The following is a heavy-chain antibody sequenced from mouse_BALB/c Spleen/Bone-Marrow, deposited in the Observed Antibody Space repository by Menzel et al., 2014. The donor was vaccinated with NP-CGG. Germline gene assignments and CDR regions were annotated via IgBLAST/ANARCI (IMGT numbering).Heavy chain of an antibody. CDR1: GFSLIRYG. V-gene: IGHV2-9*02. Sequence: QVQLKQSGPGLVPPSQCLSIPCTVSGFSLIRYGVHWVRQPPGTGLEWLGVIWAGGNTIYNSPLMSRLGINKDNSKSHVFLKMNSLQTDDTAMYSCANSYYCASQFAYWGQGTLVTVSA. CDR3: ANSYYCASQFAY. J-gene: IGHJ3*01. D-gene: IGHD2-12*01. CDR2: IWAGGNT.